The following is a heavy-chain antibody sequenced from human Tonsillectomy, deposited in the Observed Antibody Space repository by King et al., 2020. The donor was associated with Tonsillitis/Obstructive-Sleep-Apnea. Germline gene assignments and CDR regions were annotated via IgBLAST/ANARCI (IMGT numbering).Heavy chain of an antibody. CDR1: GFTFSYFA. CDR2: ISGSGGAT. V-gene: IGHV3-23*04. D-gene: IGHD3-10*01. Sequence: VQLVESGGGLVQPGGSLRLSCVASGFTFSYFALGWVRQAPGQGLEWVSRISGSGGATDYADSVKGRYTISRDTSKNTLYLQMNSLRAEDTAVYYCVKVLLWFRDSYYMDVWGKGTTVTVSS. J-gene: IGHJ6*03. CDR3: VKVLLWFRDSYYMDV.